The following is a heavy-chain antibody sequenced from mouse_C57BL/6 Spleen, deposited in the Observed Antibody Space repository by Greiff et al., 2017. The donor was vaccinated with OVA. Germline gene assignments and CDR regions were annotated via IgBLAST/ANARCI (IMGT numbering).Heavy chain of an antibody. J-gene: IGHJ4*01. CDR3: ARHASYYAMDY. CDR1: GFTFSSYG. D-gene: IGHD6-1*01. V-gene: IGHV5-6*01. CDR2: ISSGGSYT. Sequence: EVKLMESGGDLVKPGGSLTLSCAASGFTFSSYGMSWVRQTPDKRLEWVATISSGGSYTYYPDSVKGRFTISRDNAKNTLYLQMSSLKSEDTAMYYCARHASYYAMDYWGQGTSVTVSS.